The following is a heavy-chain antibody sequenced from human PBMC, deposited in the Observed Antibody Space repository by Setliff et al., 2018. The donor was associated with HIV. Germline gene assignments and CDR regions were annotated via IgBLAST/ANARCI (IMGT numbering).Heavy chain of an antibody. CDR3: ARVLYRGSGSYYFDY. D-gene: IGHD3-10*01. J-gene: IGHJ4*02. CDR2: IYYSGST. V-gene: IGHV4-39*07. Sequence: PSETLSLTCTVSGGSISSSSYYWGWIRQPPGKGLEWIGSIYYSGSTYYNPSLKGRVTISVDTSKDQFSLKLSSVTAADTAVYYCARVLYRGSGSYYFDYWGQGTLVTVSS. CDR1: GGSISSSSYY.